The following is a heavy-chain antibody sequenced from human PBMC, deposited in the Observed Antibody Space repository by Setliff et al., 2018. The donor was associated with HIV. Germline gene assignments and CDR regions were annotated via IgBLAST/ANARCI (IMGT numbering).Heavy chain of an antibody. D-gene: IGHD1-26*01. V-gene: IGHV4-61*09. J-gene: IGHJ3*02. CDR3: ARRKSGSYFDAFDI. CDR2: IYTSGST. Sequence: KASETLSLTCTVSGGSISSGSYYWSWIRQPAGKGLEWIGHIYTSGSTNHNTSLKSRVTISIDTSKNQFSLKLSSVTAANTAVYYCARRKSGSYFDAFDIWGQGTMVTVSS. CDR1: GGSISSGSYY.